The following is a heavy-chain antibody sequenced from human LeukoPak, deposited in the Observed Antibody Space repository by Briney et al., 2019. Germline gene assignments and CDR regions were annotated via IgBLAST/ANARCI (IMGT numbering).Heavy chain of an antibody. Sequence: SETLSLTCTVSGGSISSYYWSWIRQPPGKGLEWIGYIYYSGSTNYNPSLKSRVTISVDTSKNQFSLKLSSVTAADTAVYYCARGDSSRYYYKLDYWGQATLETVSS. CDR3: ARGDSSRYYYKLDY. CDR2: IYYSGST. V-gene: IGHV4-59*01. J-gene: IGHJ4*02. D-gene: IGHD3-22*01. CDR1: GGSISSYY.